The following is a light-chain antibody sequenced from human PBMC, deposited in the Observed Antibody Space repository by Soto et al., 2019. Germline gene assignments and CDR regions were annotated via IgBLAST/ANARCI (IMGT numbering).Light chain of an antibody. J-gene: IGKJ3*01. Sequence: EIVLTQSPGTLSLSPGERATLSCRASQSVSSINLAWYQQKPGQAPMLLISGASSRDTGIPDRFSGSGSGTDFTLAISRLEPEDFAVYYCQQYGSSPFTLGPGTQGHIK. CDR2: GAS. CDR1: QSVSSIN. V-gene: IGKV3-20*01. CDR3: QQYGSSPFT.